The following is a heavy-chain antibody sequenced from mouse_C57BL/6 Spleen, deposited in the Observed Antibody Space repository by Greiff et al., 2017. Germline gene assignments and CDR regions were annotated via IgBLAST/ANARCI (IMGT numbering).Heavy chain of an antibody. CDR2: IYPSDSET. CDR3: ATLCCEYDGGAWFAY. D-gene: IGHD2-4*01. CDR1: GYTFTSYW. Sequence: QVQLQQPGAELVRPGSSVKLSCKASGYTFTSYWMDWVKQRPGQGLEWIGNIYPSDSETNYNQKFKDKATLTVDKSSSTAYMQLSSLTSEDSAVXYCATLCCEYDGGAWFAYWGQGTLVTVSA. V-gene: IGHV1-61*01. J-gene: IGHJ3*01.